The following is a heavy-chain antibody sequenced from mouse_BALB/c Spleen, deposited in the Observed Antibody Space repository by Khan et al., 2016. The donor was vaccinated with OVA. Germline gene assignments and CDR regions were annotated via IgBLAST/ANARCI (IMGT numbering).Heavy chain of an antibody. V-gene: IGHV1S81*02. CDR2: INPNNGGT. CDR3: TIGNYPYYAMDY. Sequence: QVQLQQSGAELVKPGASVKLSCKASGYTFTSYWLHWVKRRPGQGFEWIGEINPNNGGTNYNEKFKRKATLTVDKSSSTAYMQLSCLTSEDSAVYYCTIGNYPYYAMDYWGQGTSVTVSS. J-gene: IGHJ4*01. CDR1: GYTFTSYW. D-gene: IGHD2-1*01.